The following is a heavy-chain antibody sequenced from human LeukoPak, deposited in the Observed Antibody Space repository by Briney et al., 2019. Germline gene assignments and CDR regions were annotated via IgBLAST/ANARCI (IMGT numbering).Heavy chain of an antibody. V-gene: IGHV1-24*01. CDR1: GYTLTELS. Sequence: ASVKVSPKDSGYTLTELSMHSVPPAPGKGLEWVGGFDPEDGEKIYAQKFQGIVTITADTSTDTAYMELSSLRSEDTTVYYCATPRTVPAAIRGGYYYYYYMDVWGKGTTVTVSS. D-gene: IGHD2-2*02. J-gene: IGHJ6*03. CDR2: FDPEDGEK. CDR3: ATPRTVPAAIRGGYYYYYYMDV.